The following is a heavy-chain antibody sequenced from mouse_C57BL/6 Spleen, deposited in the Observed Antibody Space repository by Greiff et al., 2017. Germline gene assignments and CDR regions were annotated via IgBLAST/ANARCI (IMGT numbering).Heavy chain of an antibody. J-gene: IGHJ4*01. CDR2: ISSGSSTI. D-gene: IGHD2-10*01. Sequence: VQVVESGGGLVKPGGSLKLSCAASGFTFSDYGMHWVRQAPEKGLEWVAYISSGSSTIYYADTVKGRFPISRDNAKNTLFLQMTSLRSEDTAMYYCARDLLCHYYAMDYWGQGTSVTVSS. CDR1: GFTFSDYG. CDR3: ARDLLCHYYAMDY. V-gene: IGHV5-17*01.